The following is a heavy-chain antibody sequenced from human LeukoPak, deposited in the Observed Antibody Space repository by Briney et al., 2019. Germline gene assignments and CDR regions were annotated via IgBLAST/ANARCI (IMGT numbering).Heavy chain of an antibody. Sequence: ASVKVSCKASGNTFSNYGLNWVRQAPGQGLEWMGWISTKTGNPMYAQGFTGRFVFSLDTSISTAYLQISSLKAEDTAVYYCARNDYDSSGYYPYYFDYWGQGTLVTVSS. CDR3: ARNDYDSSGYYPYYFDY. CDR1: GNTFSNYG. D-gene: IGHD3-22*01. V-gene: IGHV7-4-1*02. J-gene: IGHJ4*02. CDR2: ISTKTGNP.